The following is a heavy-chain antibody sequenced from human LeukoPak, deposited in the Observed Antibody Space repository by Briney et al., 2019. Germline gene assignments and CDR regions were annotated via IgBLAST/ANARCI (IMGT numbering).Heavy chain of an antibody. CDR1: GGTFSSYA. CDR2: IIPIFGTA. Sequence: ASVKVSCKASGGTFSSYAISWVRQAPGQGLEWMGGIIPIFGTANYAQKFQGRVTITADESTSTAYMELSSLRSEDTAVYYCARDPITKMAAGWGGDAFDIWGQGTMVTVSS. CDR3: ARDPITKMAAGWGGDAFDI. D-gene: IGHD3-22*01. V-gene: IGHV1-69*13. J-gene: IGHJ3*02.